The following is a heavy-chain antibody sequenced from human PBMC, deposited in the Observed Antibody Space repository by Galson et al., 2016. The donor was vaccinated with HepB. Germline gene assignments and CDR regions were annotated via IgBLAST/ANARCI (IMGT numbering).Heavy chain of an antibody. D-gene: IGHD3-3*01. CDR2: IYYSGST. CDR3: ARAPIFGVAADNWFDP. J-gene: IGHJ5*02. Sequence: TLSLTCSVSGDSISSGVYYWSWIRQHPGKGLEWIGYIYYSGSTYYNPSLKSRVTISVDTSKNHFSLKVRSVTAADTAVYYCARAPIFGVAADNWFDPWGQGTLVTVSS. CDR1: GDSISSGVYY. V-gene: IGHV4-31*03.